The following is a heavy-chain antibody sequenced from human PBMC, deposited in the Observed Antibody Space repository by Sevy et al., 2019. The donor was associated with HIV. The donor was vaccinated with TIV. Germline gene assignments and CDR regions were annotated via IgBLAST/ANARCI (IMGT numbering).Heavy chain of an antibody. CDR1: GGSISSNY. V-gene: IGHV4-59*13. Sequence: SETLSLTCTVSGGSISSNYWIWVRQPPGKGLEWIGYVYYSETTNYNPSLKRRVVISADTSKKQVSLKLTSVTAADTAVYFCARARMAASGIDYWGQGALVTVSS. CDR2: VYYSETT. J-gene: IGHJ4*02. CDR3: ARARMAASGIDY. D-gene: IGHD6-13*01.